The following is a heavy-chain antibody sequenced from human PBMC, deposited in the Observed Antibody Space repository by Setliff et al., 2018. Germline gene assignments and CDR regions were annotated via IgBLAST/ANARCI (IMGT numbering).Heavy chain of an antibody. CDR1: GESFSNNY. J-gene: IGHJ4*02. CDR3: RLWSHNYHNDYWGQGTLVTVSSGKNCEEALDY. V-gene: IGHV4-34*01. CDR2: SNHSGGT. Sequence: SETLSLTCSVYGESFSNNYWSWIRQPPGKGLEWIGESNHSGGTSYNPSLKSRLTMSVDTSKNQFSLKLTSVTAADTAVYYCRLWSHNYHNDYWGQGTLVTVSSGKNCEEALDYWSQGTLVTVSS. D-gene: IGHD2-8*02.